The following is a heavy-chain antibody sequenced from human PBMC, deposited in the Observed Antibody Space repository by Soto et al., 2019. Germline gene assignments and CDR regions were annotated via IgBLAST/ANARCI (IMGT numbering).Heavy chain of an antibody. J-gene: IGHJ3*02. V-gene: IGHV4-59*01. D-gene: IGHD6-13*01. CDR3: ARDTYSCTPVRAFDI. CDR2: IHYTGTT. CDR1: GGTISSYY. Sequence: QVQLQESGPGLVKPSETLSLTCNISGGTISSYYWNWVRQPPGKGLECIGFIHYTGTTNYNPSLKSRVTISVDTYTQFSLKLRSVTAADTAVYYCARDTYSCTPVRAFDIWGQGTMVTVSP.